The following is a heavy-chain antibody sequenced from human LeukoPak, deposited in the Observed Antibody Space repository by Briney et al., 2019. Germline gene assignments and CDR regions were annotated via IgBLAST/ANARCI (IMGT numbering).Heavy chain of an antibody. Sequence: GGSLRLSCAASGFTFDDYGMSWVRQAPGKGLEWVSGINWNGGSTVYADSVKGRFTISRDNAKNSLYLQMNSLRAEDTALYYCARDRGVVPAATLDYWGQGTLVTVSS. V-gene: IGHV3-20*04. J-gene: IGHJ4*02. D-gene: IGHD2-2*01. CDR1: GFTFDDYG. CDR2: INWNGGST. CDR3: ARDRGVVPAATLDY.